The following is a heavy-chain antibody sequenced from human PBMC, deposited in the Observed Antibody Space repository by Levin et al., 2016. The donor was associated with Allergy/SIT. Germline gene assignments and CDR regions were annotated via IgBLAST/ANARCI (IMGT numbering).Heavy chain of an antibody. CDR2: INPRDGSA. J-gene: IGHJ4*02. V-gene: IGHV1-46*01. CDR3: AREALAYGDQPLDY. Sequence: WVRQAPGQGLEWMGVINPRDGSATYAPRFQGRVTMTRDTSTSTVYMELNSLISEDTAMYYCAREALAYGDQPLDYWGQGTLVTVSS. D-gene: IGHD4-17*01.